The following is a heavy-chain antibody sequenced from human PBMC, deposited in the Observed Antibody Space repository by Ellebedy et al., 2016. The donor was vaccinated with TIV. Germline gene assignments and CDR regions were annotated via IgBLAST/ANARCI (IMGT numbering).Heavy chain of an antibody. CDR1: GYTFASYG. J-gene: IGHJ3*02. V-gene: IGHV7-4-1*02. CDR2: INTNSGNP. CDR3: ARTGIWGNAFDI. D-gene: IGHD7-27*01. Sequence: AASVKVSCKASGYTFASYGVNWVRQAPGQGLEWMGWINTNSGNPTYAQAITGRIVFSLDTSVSTAYLQISSLRAEDSAAYYCARTGIWGNAFDIWGQGTMVTVSS.